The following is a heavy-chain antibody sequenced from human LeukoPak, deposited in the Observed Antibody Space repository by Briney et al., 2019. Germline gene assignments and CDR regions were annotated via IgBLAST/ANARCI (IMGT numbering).Heavy chain of an antibody. CDR3: ARGEWGDKKDY. CDR1: GYTFTNYG. CDR2: ISAYNGNT. J-gene: IGHJ4*02. Sequence: ASVKVSCKASGYTFTNYGISWVRQAPGQGLEWMGWISAYNGNTNYAQKLQGRVTMTRNTSISTAYMELSSLRSEDAAVYYCARGEWGDKKDYWGQGTLVTVSS. D-gene: IGHD1-26*01. V-gene: IGHV1-18*01.